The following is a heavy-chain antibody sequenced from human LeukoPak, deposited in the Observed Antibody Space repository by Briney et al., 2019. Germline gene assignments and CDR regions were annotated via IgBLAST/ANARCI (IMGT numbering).Heavy chain of an antibody. D-gene: IGHD3-10*01. CDR2: IRYDGSNK. CDR1: GFTFSSYG. Sequence: GGSLRLSCAASGFTFSSYGMHWVRQAPGKGLEWVAFIRYDGSNKYYADSVKGRFPISRDNSKNTLYLQMNSLRAEDTAVYYCAKEESPLRYWGQGTLVTVSS. CDR3: AKEESPLRY. J-gene: IGHJ4*02. V-gene: IGHV3-30*02.